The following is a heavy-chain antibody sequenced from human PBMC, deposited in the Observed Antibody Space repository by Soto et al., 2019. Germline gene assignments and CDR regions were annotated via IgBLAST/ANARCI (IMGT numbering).Heavy chain of an antibody. CDR3: ARVRMYYSSSQAAYYLDY. Sequence: PWWSLRLSCSASVFTFSDYAMNWFRQSPGKGLEWVSSISSSGTYIYYADSLKGRFTISRDNAKNSVDLQMNSLRADDTAVYYCARVRMYYSSSQAAYYLDYWGQGVLVTVSS. CDR2: ISSSGTYI. V-gene: IGHV3-21*01. D-gene: IGHD6-13*01. CDR1: VFTFSDYA. J-gene: IGHJ4*02.